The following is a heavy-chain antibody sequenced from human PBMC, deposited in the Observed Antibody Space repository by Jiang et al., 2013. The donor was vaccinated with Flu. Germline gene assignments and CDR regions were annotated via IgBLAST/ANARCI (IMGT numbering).Heavy chain of an antibody. D-gene: IGHD4-11*01. Sequence: LLKPSETLSLTCTVSGGSISSHYWSWIRQPPGKGLEWIGYIYYSGSTNYNPSLKSRVTISVDTSKNQFSLKLSSVTAADTAVYYCARGVTTARPNYYYYYYMDVWGKGTTVTVSS. V-gene: IGHV4-59*11. CDR2: IYYSGST. J-gene: IGHJ6*03. CDR1: GGSISSHY. CDR3: ARGVTTARPNYYYYYYMDV.